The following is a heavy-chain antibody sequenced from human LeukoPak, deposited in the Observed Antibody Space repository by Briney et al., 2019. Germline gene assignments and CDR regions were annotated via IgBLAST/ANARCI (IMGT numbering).Heavy chain of an antibody. CDR2: IDPSDSYT. D-gene: IGHD2-2*01. V-gene: IGHV5-10-1*01. CDR3: ASTGYCSSTSCYGIDY. CDR1: GYSFTSYW. Sequence: GESLKISCKGSGYSFTSYWISGVRQMPGKGLEWMGRIDPSDSYTNYSPSFQGHVTISADKSISTAYLQWSSLKASDTAMYYCASTGYCSSTSCYGIDYWGQGTLVTVSS. J-gene: IGHJ4*02.